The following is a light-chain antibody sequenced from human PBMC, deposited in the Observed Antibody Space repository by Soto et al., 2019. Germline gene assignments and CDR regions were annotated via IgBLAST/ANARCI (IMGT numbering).Light chain of an antibody. CDR3: QQYNNWPRT. CDR2: HAS. J-gene: IGKJ1*01. Sequence: ELVRTQAPATMYVATGERATVYCRASLSGSSYLVWYQQRPGQSPRLLIFHASSRATGIPARFSGSGSGTEFTLTMSILQAEDFEGYYCQQYNNWPRTFGQGTKVEIK. CDR1: LSGSSY. V-gene: IGKV3D-15*01.